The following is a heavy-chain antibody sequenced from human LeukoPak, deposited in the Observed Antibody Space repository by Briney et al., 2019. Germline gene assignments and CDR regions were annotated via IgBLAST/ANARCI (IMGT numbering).Heavy chain of an antibody. CDR2: IHYSVST. CDR1: GGSISSYY. CDR3: ARRGSGASLEYYFDL. V-gene: IGHV4-59*08. J-gene: IGHJ2*01. D-gene: IGHD1-14*01. Sequence: SETLSLTCTVSGGSISSYYWSWIRQPPGKGLEWSGDIHYSVSTNYNPSHNSRVTISVDTSKNQSSLKLSPVTAADTAVYYSARRGSGASLEYYFDLWGRGTLVTVSS.